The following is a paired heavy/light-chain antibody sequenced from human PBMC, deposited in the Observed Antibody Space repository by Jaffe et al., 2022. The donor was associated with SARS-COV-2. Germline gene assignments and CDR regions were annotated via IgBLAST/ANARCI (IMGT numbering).Heavy chain of an antibody. CDR3: ARGHSSGWTYYYGIDV. V-gene: IGHV4-61*02. J-gene: IGHJ6*02. CDR1: GDSISSGSDF. D-gene: IGHD6-19*01. Sequence: QMQLQESGPGLARPSQTLSLTCTVSGDSISSGSDFWWNWLRQPAGKGLEWIGRIYASGSIHYNPSFKSRVTISVDTSKNQFSLNLISVTAADTAVYYCARGHSSGWTYYYGIDVWGQGTTVTVSS. CDR2: IYASGSI.
Light chain of an antibody. J-gene: IGKJ2*01. Sequence: DIVMTQSPLSLPVTPGEPASISCRSSQSLLHSNGYNYLDWYLQKPGQSPQVMIYLGSNRAAGVPDRFSGSGSGTDFTLKISRVEAEDVGVYFCMQAVQTPYTFGQGTKLEIK. CDR2: LGS. CDR1: QSLLHSNGYNY. CDR3: MQAVQTPYT. V-gene: IGKV2-28*01.